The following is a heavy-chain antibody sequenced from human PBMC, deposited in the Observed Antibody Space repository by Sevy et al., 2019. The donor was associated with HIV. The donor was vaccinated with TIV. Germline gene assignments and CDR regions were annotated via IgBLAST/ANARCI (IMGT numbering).Heavy chain of an antibody. V-gene: IGHV3-30*18. J-gene: IGHJ6*02. D-gene: IGHD1-26*01. Sequence: GGSLRLSCAASGFILSTYAIHWVRQAPGKGLEWVAVISYDGSEKYYADSVRGRFTISRDNSKNTLYLQMNSLRVEDTAIYYCAKMQGGSYNYYGMDVWGQGSTVTVSS. CDR3: AKMQGGSYNYYGMDV. CDR1: GFILSTYA. CDR2: ISYDGSEK.